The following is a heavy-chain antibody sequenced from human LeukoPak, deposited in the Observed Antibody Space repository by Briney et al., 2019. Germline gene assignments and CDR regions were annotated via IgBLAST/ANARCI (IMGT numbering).Heavy chain of an antibody. J-gene: IGHJ3*02. CDR3: AKDIFGQIDAFDI. CDR2: ISGSGGST. CDR1: GFTFSSYA. Sequence: GGSLRLSCAASGFTFSSYAMSWVRQAPGRGLEWVSAISGSGGSTYYADSVKGRFTIPRDNSKNTLYLQMNSLRAEDTAVYYCAKDIFGQIDAFDIWGQGTMVTVSS. V-gene: IGHV3-23*01. D-gene: IGHD3-3*01.